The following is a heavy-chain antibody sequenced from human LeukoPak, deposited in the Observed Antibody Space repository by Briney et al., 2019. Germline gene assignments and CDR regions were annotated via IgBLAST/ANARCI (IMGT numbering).Heavy chain of an antibody. D-gene: IGHD6-19*01. J-gene: IGHJ4*02. Sequence: GGSLRLSCVASGFTFSSYSMNWVRQAPGRGLEWVSSISSSSSYIYYADSVKGRFTISRDNAKNSLYLQMNSLRAEDTAVYYCARLGIPVAEGIDYWGQGTLVTVPS. CDR3: ARLGIPVAEGIDY. V-gene: IGHV3-21*01. CDR1: GFTFSSYS. CDR2: ISSSSSYI.